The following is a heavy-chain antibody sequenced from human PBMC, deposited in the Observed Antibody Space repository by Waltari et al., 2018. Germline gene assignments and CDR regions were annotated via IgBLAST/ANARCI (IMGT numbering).Heavy chain of an antibody. J-gene: IGHJ4*02. CDR1: GGSFSGYY. D-gene: IGHD6-19*01. CDR3: ARATGIAVAGTFDY. Sequence: QVQLQQWGAGLLKPSETLSLTCAVYGGSFSGYYWSWIRQPPGKGLEWIGEINHSGSTNYNPSLKSRVTISVDTSKNQFSLKLSSVTAADTAVYYCARATGIAVAGTFDYWGQGTLVTVSS. CDR2: INHSGST. V-gene: IGHV4-34*01.